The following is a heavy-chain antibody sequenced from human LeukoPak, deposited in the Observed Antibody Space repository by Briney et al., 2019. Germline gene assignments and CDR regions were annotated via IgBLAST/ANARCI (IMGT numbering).Heavy chain of an antibody. CDR1: GFTFSDYY. Sequence: GGSLRLSCTASGFTFSDYYMSWIRQTPGKGLEWLSYISTRDNTIQYADSVKGRFTISRDNANNSVFLQMNDLRAEDSAIYYCARGARWAYYFDYWGQGSLVTVSS. J-gene: IGHJ4*02. V-gene: IGHV3-11*01. CDR2: ISTRDNTI. CDR3: ARGARWAYYFDY. D-gene: IGHD4-23*01.